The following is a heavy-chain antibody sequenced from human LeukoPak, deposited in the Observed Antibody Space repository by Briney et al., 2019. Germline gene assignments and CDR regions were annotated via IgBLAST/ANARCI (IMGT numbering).Heavy chain of an antibody. CDR1: GFTFSSYG. V-gene: IGHV3-30*18. CDR3: AKDKVSGYTLTHYYYCGMDV. Sequence: GGSLRLSCAASGFTFSSYGMHWVRQAPGKGLEWVAVISYDGSNKYYADSVKGRFTISRDNSKNTLYLQMNSLRAEDTAVYYCAKDKVSGYTLTHYYYCGMDVWGQGTTVTVSS. D-gene: IGHD5-12*01. J-gene: IGHJ6*02. CDR2: ISYDGSNK.